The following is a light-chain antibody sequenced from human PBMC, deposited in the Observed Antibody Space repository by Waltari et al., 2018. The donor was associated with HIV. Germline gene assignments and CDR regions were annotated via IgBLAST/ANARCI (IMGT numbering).Light chain of an antibody. V-gene: IGLV2-14*03. Sequence: QSALTQPASVSGSPGQSITIPCTGTSSDSGGFKSVSWYQQSPGQAPKLIIYDVSYRPSGVSNRFSGSKSGNTASLTISGLQAEDEADYYCGSSMTNVNMDVFGGGTKLTVL. CDR2: DVS. J-gene: IGLJ2*01. CDR3: GSSMTNVNMDV. CDR1: SSDSGGFKS.